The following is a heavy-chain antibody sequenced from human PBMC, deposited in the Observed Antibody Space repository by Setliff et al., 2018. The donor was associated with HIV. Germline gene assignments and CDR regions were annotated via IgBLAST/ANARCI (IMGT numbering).Heavy chain of an antibody. D-gene: IGHD6-13*01. CDR2: IIPILGIA. J-gene: IGHJ4*02. CDR1: GGTFSSYA. Sequence: SVKVSCKASGGTFSSYAISWVRQAPGQGLEWMGGIIPILGIANYAQKFQGRVTMTRNTSISTAYMELSSLRSEDTAVYYCARGRSSSCVDYWGQGTLVTVSS. V-gene: IGHV1-69*10. CDR3: ARGRSSSCVDY.